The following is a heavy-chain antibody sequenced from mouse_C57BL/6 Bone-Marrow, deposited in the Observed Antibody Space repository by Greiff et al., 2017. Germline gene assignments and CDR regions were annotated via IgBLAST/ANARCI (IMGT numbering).Heavy chain of an antibody. V-gene: IGHV1-81*01. CDR2: IYPRSGNT. CDR1: GYTFTSYG. CDR3: AREGAYYSNYDAMDY. Sequence: QVQLQQSGAELVRPGASVKLSCKASGYTFTSYGISWVKQRTGQGLEWIGEIYPRSGNTYYNEKFKGKATLTADKSSSTAYMELSSLTAEDSAVYCCAREGAYYSNYDAMDYWGQGTSVTVSA. D-gene: IGHD2-5*01. J-gene: IGHJ4*01.